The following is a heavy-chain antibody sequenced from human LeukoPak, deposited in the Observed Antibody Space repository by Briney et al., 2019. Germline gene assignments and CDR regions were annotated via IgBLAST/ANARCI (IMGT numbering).Heavy chain of an antibody. Sequence: GGSLRLSCAAAGFTFSSYGMHWVRQVPGKGLVWVSRVNPGGSSTAYADSVKGRFSISRDNARNTLYLQMNSLRDEDTAVYYCARSNQADDYWGQGTLVTVSS. D-gene: IGHD4-11*01. CDR3: ARSNQADDY. CDR2: VNPGGSST. J-gene: IGHJ4*02. CDR1: GFTFSSYG. V-gene: IGHV3-74*01.